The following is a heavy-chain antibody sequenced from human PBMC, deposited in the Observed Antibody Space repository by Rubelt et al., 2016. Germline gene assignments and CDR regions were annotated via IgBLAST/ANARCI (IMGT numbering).Heavy chain of an antibody. CDR3: ARGGNWKFDC. D-gene: IGHD1-1*01. CDR1: GGSISSDDK. Sequence: QVHLQESGPGLVKPSGTLSLTCAVSGGSISSDDKWTWVRQPPGNELEWIGEIDRSGNTNYNPSLKSRVTTSVDKSKNQFSLDLSTVTAADTAVYDGARGGNWKFDCWGQGTLVTVSS. J-gene: IGHJ4*02. V-gene: IGHV4-4*02. CDR2: IDRSGNT.